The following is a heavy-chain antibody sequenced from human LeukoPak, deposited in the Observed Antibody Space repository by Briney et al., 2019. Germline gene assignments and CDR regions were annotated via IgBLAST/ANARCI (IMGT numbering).Heavy chain of an antibody. D-gene: IGHD3-10*01. CDR1: GFTFSSHG. CDR2: ISGSGGST. J-gene: IGHJ4*02. V-gene: IGHV3-23*01. Sequence: PGGSLRLSCAASGFTFSSHGMNWVRQAPGKGLEWVSIISGSGGSTYYADSVKGRFTISRDNSKNTLYLQMNSLRADDTAVYYCAKDCEELFYRPFDYWGQGILVTVSS. CDR3: AKDCEELFYRPFDY.